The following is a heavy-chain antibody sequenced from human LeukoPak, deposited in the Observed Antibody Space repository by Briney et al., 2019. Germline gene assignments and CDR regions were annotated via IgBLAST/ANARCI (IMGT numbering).Heavy chain of an antibody. CDR2: MNPNSGNT. CDR3: ARVDYYSGMDV. V-gene: IGHV1-8*01. J-gene: IGHJ6*02. CDR1: GYTFTRYD. Sequence: ASVKVSCKASGYTFTRYDINWVRQATGQAREWMGWMNPNSGNTGYAQKFQGRVTMTRNTSISTAYMELSSLRSEDTAVYYCARVDYYSGMDVWGQGTTVTVSS.